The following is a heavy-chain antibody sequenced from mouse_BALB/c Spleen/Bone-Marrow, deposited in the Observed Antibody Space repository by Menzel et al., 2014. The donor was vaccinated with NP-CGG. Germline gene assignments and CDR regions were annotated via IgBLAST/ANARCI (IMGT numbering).Heavy chain of an antibody. CDR2: INPSNGGT. D-gene: IGHD2-1*01. CDR3: TRSNGNWFAY. CDR1: GYTFTSYY. V-gene: IGHV1S81*02. J-gene: IGHJ3*01. Sequence: QVQLQQPGAELVKPGASVKLSCKASGYTFTSYYMYWVKQRLGQGLEWIGEINPSNGGTNFNEKFKNKATLTVDKSSSTAYMQLSSLIFEDSAVYYCTRSNGNWFAYWGQGTLVTVSA.